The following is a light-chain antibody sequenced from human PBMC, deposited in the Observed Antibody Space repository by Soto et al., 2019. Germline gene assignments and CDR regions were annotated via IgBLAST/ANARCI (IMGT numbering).Light chain of an antibody. CDR2: GAS. Sequence: IQMTQSPSSLSASVGDRVTITCRASQGISNELGWYQQRPGKAPKVLIYGASNLQSGVPSRFSGSASGTDFTLTISSLQPEDFATYYCLQDYNYPWTLGQATKVDIK. CDR1: QGISNE. V-gene: IGKV1-6*01. J-gene: IGKJ1*01. CDR3: LQDYNYPWT.